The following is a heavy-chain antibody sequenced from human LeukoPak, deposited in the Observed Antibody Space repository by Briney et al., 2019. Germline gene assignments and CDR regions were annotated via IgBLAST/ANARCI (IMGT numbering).Heavy chain of an antibody. CDR2: IRSKAYGGTT. D-gene: IGHD3-22*01. J-gene: IGHJ4*02. CDR1: GFTFGDYA. Sequence: GGSLRLSCTASGFTFGDYAMSWFRRAPGKGLEWVGFIRSKAYGGTTEYAASAKGRFTISRDDSKSIAYLQMSSLKTEDTAVYYCTRYDSSTYWGQGTLVTVSS. CDR3: TRYDSSTY. V-gene: IGHV3-49*03.